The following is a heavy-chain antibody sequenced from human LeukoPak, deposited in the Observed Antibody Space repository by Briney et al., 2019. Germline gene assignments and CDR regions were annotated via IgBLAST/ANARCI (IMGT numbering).Heavy chain of an antibody. J-gene: IGHJ4*02. CDR1: GYTLTSYA. CDR2: INTGNGNT. CDR3: ARDGGAAAGSPPEDY. V-gene: IGHV1-3*04. Sequence: ASVKVSCKASGYTLTSYAIHWVRQAPGQRPEWMGWINTGNGNTKYSQKFQGRVTMTTDTSTSTAYMELRSLRSDDTAVYYCARDGGAAAGSPPEDYWGQGTLVTVSS. D-gene: IGHD6-13*01.